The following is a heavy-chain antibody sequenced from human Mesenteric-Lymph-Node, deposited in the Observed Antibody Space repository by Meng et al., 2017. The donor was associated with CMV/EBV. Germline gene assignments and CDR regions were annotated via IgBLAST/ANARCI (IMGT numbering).Heavy chain of an antibody. Sequence: GSLRLSCTVSGGSISSSSYYWGWIRQPPGKGLEWIGSIYYSGSTNYNPSLKSRVTISVDTSKNQFSLKLSSVTAADTAVYYCARDRVVVTAPDDYYYYYYGMDVWGQGTTVTVSS. V-gene: IGHV4-39*07. CDR1: GGSISSSSYY. CDR3: ARDRVVVTAPDDYYYYYYGMDV. J-gene: IGHJ6*02. CDR2: IYYSGST. D-gene: IGHD2-15*01.